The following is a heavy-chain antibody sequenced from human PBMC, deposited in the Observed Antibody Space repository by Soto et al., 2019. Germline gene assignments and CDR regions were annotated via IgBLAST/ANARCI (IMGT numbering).Heavy chain of an antibody. J-gene: IGHJ5*01. CDR1: GFTFSHYE. CDR2: ISNSAYT. CDR3: ARGIAVADTWWFDS. Sequence: GGSLRLSCAASGFTFSHYELNWVRQAPGKGLEWISYISNSAYTNYADSVKGRFTISRDNAKNSLYLQMNSLRAEDTAVYYCARGIAVADTWWFDSWGQGTLVTVSS. V-gene: IGHV3-48*03. D-gene: IGHD6-19*01.